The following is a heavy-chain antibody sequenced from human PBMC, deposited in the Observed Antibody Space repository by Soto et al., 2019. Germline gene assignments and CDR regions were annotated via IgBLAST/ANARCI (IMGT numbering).Heavy chain of an antibody. J-gene: IGHJ5*02. Sequence: LRLSCAISGVNSWSSYMVLIRQAHGKGLEWLSYISPGSRYPAYADSVKGRFTISRDNAKRSLYLQMMSLTAEDTAIYYCVRGGGGGLFDPWGQGNRVTVS. CDR1: GVNSWSSY. CDR3: VRGGGGGLFDP. V-gene: IGHV3-11*06. CDR2: ISPGSRYP. D-gene: IGHD2-15*01.